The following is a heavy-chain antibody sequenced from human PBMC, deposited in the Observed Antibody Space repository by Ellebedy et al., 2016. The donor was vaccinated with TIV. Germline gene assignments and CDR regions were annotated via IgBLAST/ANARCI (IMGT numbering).Heavy chain of an antibody. D-gene: IGHD3-9*01. CDR2: ISLSGSP. CDR3: ATAVRDDWSLSL. CDR1: GASFSGSY. Sequence: MPSETLSLTCGVSGASFSGSYWSYIRQTPGTGLEWIGEISLSGSPNYNPSLRGRVTMSLDTSKNHFSLNLTSVTAADTAVYYCATAVRDDWSLSLWGQGTQVTVSS. V-gene: IGHV4-34*01. J-gene: IGHJ4*02.